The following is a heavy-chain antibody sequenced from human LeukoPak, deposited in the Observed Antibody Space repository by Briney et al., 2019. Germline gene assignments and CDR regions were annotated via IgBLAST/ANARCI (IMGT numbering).Heavy chain of an antibody. V-gene: IGHV3-21*01. J-gene: IGHJ4*02. D-gene: IGHD3-22*01. CDR3: ARGPSYYYDSSGSKRDY. CDR2: ISSSSSYI. CDR1: GFTFSDHY. Sequence: GGSLRLSCAASGFTFSDHYMDWVRQAPGKGLEWVSSISSSSSYIYYADSVKGRFTISRDNAKNSLYLQMNSLRAEDTAVYYCARGPSYYYDSSGSKRDYWGQGTLVTVSS.